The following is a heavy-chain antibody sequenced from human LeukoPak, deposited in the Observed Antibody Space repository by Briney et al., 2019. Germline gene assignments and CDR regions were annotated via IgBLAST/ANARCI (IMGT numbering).Heavy chain of an antibody. J-gene: IGHJ4*02. V-gene: IGHV3-7*01. D-gene: IGHD1-1*01. CDR3: VVTTRSKSFDY. CDR1: GFTFSSYS. Sequence: PGGSLRLSCAASGFTFSSYSMNWVRQAPGKGLEWVAQIKQDGSEKTYVDSVKGRFTVSKDNAENSLFLQMDSLRVEDTAFYYCVVTTRSKSFDYWGQGTLVTVSS. CDR2: IKQDGSEK.